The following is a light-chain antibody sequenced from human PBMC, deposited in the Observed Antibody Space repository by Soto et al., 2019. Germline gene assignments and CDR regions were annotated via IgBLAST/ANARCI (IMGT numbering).Light chain of an antibody. Sequence: EIVMTQSPATLSVSPGERDTLSCRASQSVSSNLAWYQQKPGQAPRLLIFGASTRATGIPARFSGSGSGTEFTLTISSLQSEDFAVYYCQQYNTWPLVYPFGQGTKLEIK. J-gene: IGKJ2*01. V-gene: IGKV3-15*01. CDR2: GAS. CDR1: QSVSSN. CDR3: QQYNTWPLVYP.